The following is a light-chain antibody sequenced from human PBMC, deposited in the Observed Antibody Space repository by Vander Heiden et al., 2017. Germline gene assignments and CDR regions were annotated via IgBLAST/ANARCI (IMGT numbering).Light chain of an antibody. CDR2: AAS. V-gene: IGKV1-9*01. CDR3: QLRNSYPGTT. J-gene: IGKJ5*01. Sequence: IQFTQSPSSLSASVGDRVTITCRASQGISSYLAWYQQKRGKAPKLLIYAASTLQRGVPSRLSGSGSGTDFTLTISSLQPEDFATYYCQLRNSYPGTTFGQGTRLGIK. CDR1: QGISSY.